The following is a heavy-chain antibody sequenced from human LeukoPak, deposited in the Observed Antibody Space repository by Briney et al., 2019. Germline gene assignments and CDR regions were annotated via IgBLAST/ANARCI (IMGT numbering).Heavy chain of an antibody. D-gene: IGHD3-22*01. V-gene: IGHV1-2*02. CDR3: ARVDSIFYDSSGYYAAEYFQH. Sequence: EASVKVSCKASGYTFTGYYMHWVRQAPGQGLEWMGWINPTSGGTNYAQKFQGRVTMTRDTSISTAYMELSRLRSDDTAVYYCARVDSIFYDSSGYYAAEYFQHWGQGTLVTVSS. CDR2: INPTSGGT. CDR1: GYTFTGYY. J-gene: IGHJ1*01.